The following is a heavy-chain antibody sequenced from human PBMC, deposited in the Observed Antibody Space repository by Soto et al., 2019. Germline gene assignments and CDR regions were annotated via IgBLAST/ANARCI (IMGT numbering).Heavy chain of an antibody. CDR3: ARDQPGYSYGYGLGY. D-gene: IGHD5-18*01. V-gene: IGHV3-21*01. CDR1: GFTFSSYS. CDR2: LSSSSSYI. J-gene: IGHJ4*02. Sequence: EVQLVESGGGLVKPGGSLRLSCAASGFTFSSYSMNWVRQAPGKGLEWVSSLSSSSSYIYYADSVKGRFTISRDNAKTSLYMQMNSLRAEDTAVYYCARDQPGYSYGYGLGYWGQGTLVTVSS.